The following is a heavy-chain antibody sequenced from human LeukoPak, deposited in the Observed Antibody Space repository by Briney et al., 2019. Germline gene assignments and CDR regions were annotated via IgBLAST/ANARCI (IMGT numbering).Heavy chain of an antibody. CDR2: IYYSGST. V-gene: IGHV4-59*01. CDR3: ARVGHSMIPMYYYYYMDV. Sequence: PSETLSLTCTVSGGSITNYYWSWIRQPPGKGLEWIGYIYYSGSTNYNPSLKSRVTISVDTSKNQFSLKLSSVTAADTAVYYCARVGHSMIPMYYYYYMDVWGKGPRSPSP. J-gene: IGHJ6*03. CDR1: GGSITNYY. D-gene: IGHD2-15*01.